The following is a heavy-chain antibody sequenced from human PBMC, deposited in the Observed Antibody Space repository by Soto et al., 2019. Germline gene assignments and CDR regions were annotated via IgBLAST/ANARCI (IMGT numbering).Heavy chain of an antibody. CDR3: AIDHGGGGGWSPLYYYGMDV. CDR1: GYSISSGYY. D-gene: IGHD6-19*01. V-gene: IGHV4-38-2*02. J-gene: IGHJ6*02. Sequence: SETLSLTCAVSGYSISSGYYWGWIRQPPGKGLEWIGSIYHSGSTYYNPSLKSRVTISVDTSKTQFSLMLSSVTAADTAVYYCAIDHGGGGGWSPLYYYGMDVWAKGPRSPSP. CDR2: IYHSGST.